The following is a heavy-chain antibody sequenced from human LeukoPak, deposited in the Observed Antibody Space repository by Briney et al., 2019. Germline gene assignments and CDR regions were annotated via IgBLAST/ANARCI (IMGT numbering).Heavy chain of an antibody. CDR2: IYYSGST. D-gene: IGHD2-2*01. Sequence: GSLRLSCAASGFTFSSYSMNWVRQAPGKGLEWVGYIYYSGSTNYNPSLKSRVTISVDTSKNQFSLKLSSVTAADTAVYYCARGNGWVCSSTSCYNWFDPWGQGTLVTVSS. J-gene: IGHJ5*02. V-gene: IGHV4-59*01. CDR3: ARGNGWVCSSTSCYNWFDP. CDR1: GFTFSSYS.